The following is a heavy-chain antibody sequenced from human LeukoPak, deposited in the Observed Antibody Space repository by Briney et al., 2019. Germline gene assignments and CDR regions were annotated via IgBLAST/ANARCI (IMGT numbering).Heavy chain of an antibody. Sequence: PGGSLRLSCAASGFTFSGAWMHWVRQAPGKGLVWVSRINNDGTTTMYADSVKGRFTLSRDNAKNTLYLHLNGLRAEDTAIYYCARSSYGDQHLDFWGQGTLVTVSS. D-gene: IGHD4-17*01. CDR2: INNDGTTT. J-gene: IGHJ4*02. CDR1: GFTFSGAW. CDR3: ARSSYGDQHLDF. V-gene: IGHV3-74*03.